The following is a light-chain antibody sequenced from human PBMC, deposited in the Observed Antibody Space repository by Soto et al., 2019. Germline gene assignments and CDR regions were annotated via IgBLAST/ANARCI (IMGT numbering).Light chain of an antibody. V-gene: IGKV1-5*03. J-gene: IGKJ1*01. Sequence: DIQMTQSPSTLSASVGDRVTITCRASQSISSWLAWYQQKPGKAPKLLIYKASSLESGVPSRFSASGSGTEFTLTISSLQPDDFATYYCQQYNSYSWTFGQGTKVEFK. CDR2: KAS. CDR1: QSISSW. CDR3: QQYNSYSWT.